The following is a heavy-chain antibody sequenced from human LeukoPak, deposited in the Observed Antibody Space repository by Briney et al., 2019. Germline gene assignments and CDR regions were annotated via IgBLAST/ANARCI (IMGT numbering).Heavy chain of an antibody. D-gene: IGHD6-13*01. J-gene: IGHJ5*02. CDR1: GFTFSSYS. CDR3: AKWTPRNIAAAGVDP. CDR2: ISSSSSYI. V-gene: IGHV3-21*04. Sequence: GGSLRLSCAASGFTFSSYSMNWVRQAPGKGLEWVSSISSSSSYIYYADSVKGRFTISRDNSKNTLYLQMNSLRAEGTAVYYCAKWTPRNIAAAGVDPWGQGTLVTVSS.